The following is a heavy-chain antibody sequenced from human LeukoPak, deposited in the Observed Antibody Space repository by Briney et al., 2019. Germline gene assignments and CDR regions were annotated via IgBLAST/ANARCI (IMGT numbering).Heavy chain of an antibody. CDR1: GGSISSYY. Sequence: PSETLSLTCTVSGGSISSYYWSWIRQPPGKGLGWIGYIYYSGSTNYNPSLKSRVTISVDTSKNQFSLKLSSVTAADTAVYYCARDRDGYNDAFDIWGQGTMVTVSS. J-gene: IGHJ3*02. CDR2: IYYSGST. D-gene: IGHD5-24*01. V-gene: IGHV4-59*01. CDR3: ARDRDGYNDAFDI.